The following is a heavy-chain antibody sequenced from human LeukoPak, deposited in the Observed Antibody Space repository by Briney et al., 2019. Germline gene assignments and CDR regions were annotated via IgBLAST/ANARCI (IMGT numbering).Heavy chain of an antibody. V-gene: IGHV5-51*01. Sequence: GESLKISCKGSGYSFTSYWIGWVRPMPGKGLEWMGIIYPGDSDTRYSPSFQGQVTISADNSITTAYLQWSSLKASDTAIYYCARLSSVVAALYYWGQGTLVTVSS. CDR1: GYSFTSYW. D-gene: IGHD2-15*01. CDR3: ARLSSVVAALYY. CDR2: IYPGDSDT. J-gene: IGHJ4*02.